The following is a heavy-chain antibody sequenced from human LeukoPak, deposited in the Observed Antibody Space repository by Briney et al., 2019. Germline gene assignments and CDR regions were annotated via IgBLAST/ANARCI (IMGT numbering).Heavy chain of an antibody. Sequence: SVKVSCKASGGTFSSYAISWVRQAPGQGLEWMGGIIPIFGTANYAQKFQGRVTITADESTSTAYMELSSLRSEDTAVYYCARDPGIVAAGTEGRWFDPWGQGTLVTVSS. D-gene: IGHD6-13*01. CDR2: IIPIFGTA. CDR3: ARDPGIVAAGTEGRWFDP. J-gene: IGHJ5*02. V-gene: IGHV1-69*13. CDR1: GGTFSSYA.